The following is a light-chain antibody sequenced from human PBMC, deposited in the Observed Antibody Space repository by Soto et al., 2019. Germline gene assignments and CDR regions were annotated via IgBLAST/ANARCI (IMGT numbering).Light chain of an antibody. CDR3: CSYAANFQV. Sequence: QSALTQPRSVSGSPGQSVAISCTGTSSDVGDYSFVSWYQQHPGKAPKLMIYDVSKRPSGVPDRFSGSKSGNTASLIISGLQTDDEADYSCCSYAANFQVLGGGIKLTVL. CDR1: SSDVGDYSF. V-gene: IGLV2-11*01. CDR2: DVS. J-gene: IGLJ2*01.